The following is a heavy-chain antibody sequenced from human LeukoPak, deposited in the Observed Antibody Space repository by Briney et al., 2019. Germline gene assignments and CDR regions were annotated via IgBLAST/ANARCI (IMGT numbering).Heavy chain of an antibody. V-gene: IGHV4-38-2*02. J-gene: IGHJ3*02. Sequence: SETLSLTCTVSGYSISSGYYWGWIRQPPGKGPEWIGSIYHSGSTYYNPSLKSRVTISVDTSKNQFSLKLSSVTAADTAVYYCARVTSGTYAATFNAFDIWGQGTMVTVSS. CDR3: ARVTSGTYAATFNAFDI. D-gene: IGHD1-26*01. CDR1: GYSISSGYY. CDR2: IYHSGST.